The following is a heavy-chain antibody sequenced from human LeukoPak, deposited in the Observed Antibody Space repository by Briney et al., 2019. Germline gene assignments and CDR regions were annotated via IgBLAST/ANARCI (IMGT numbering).Heavy chain of an antibody. CDR1: GFTFSDYG. CDR3: AKDGGSYFATDPFDI. J-gene: IGHJ3*02. CDR2: ISGSGQSI. V-gene: IGHV3-23*01. Sequence: GGTLRLSCAHSGFTFSDYGMNWVRPAPGKGREWVSVISGSGQSIHYADSVKGRFTISRDNSKNTVYLQMNSLRAEDTALYYCAKDGGSYFATDPFDIWGQGTMVTVSS. D-gene: IGHD3-16*01.